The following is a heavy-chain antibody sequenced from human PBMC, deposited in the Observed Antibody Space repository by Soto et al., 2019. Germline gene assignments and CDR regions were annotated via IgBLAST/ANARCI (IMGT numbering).Heavy chain of an antibody. V-gene: IGHV3-74*01. J-gene: IGHJ5*02. CDR2: INGDGSTT. CDR1: GFNFNFFW. CDR3: VRDSPTNLECADTVGSWFDP. Sequence: EALLVESGGGLVQPGGSLRLSCAASGFNFNFFWMHWVRQAPGKGLVWVSRINGDGSTTDYADSVKGRFTISGDNAKNTMFLPKDRLRVEDKAVYYCVRDSPTNLECADTVGSWFDPWGQGTLVTVSS. D-gene: IGHD2-15*01.